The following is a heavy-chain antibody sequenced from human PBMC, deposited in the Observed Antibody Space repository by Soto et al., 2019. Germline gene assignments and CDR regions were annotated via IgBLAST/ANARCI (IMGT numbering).Heavy chain of an antibody. CDR1: GFTFSSYG. CDR3: AKDLPVVTPGNWFDP. Sequence: PGGSLRLSCAASGFTFSSYGMHWVRQAPGKGLEWVAVISYDGSNKYYADSVKGRFTISRDNSKNTLYLQMNSLRAEDTAVYYCAKDLPVVTPGNWFDPWGQGT. D-gene: IGHD2-21*02. CDR2: ISYDGSNK. V-gene: IGHV3-30*18. J-gene: IGHJ5*02.